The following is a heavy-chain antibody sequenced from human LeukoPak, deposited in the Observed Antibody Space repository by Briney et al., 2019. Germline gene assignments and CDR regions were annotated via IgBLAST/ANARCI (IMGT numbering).Heavy chain of an antibody. CDR1: GFIFSTYA. D-gene: IGHD3-16*01. CDR2: VSNDGSNK. CDR3: ASHWGLMGSLDY. V-gene: IGHV3-30-3*01. J-gene: IGHJ4*02. Sequence: GGSLRLSCAASGFIFSTYAIHWVRQAPGKGLEWVAVVSNDGSNKYYADSVKGRFTISRDNSKNTLYLQMNSLRAEDTAVYYCASHWGLMGSLDYWGQGTLVTVSS.